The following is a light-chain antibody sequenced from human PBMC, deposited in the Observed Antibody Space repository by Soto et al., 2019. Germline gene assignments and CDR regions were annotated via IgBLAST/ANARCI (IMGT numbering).Light chain of an antibody. CDR1: SSDVGGYDY. CDR3: SSYTGSSTLVI. J-gene: IGLJ2*01. V-gene: IGLV2-14*01. CDR2: EVS. Sequence: SALTQPASVYGSLGQSITISCTGTSSDVGGYDYVSWYQQHPGKAPKLMIYEVSNRPSGLSNRFSGSKSGNTASLTISGLQAEDEAVYYCSSYTGSSTLVIFGGGTKLTVL.